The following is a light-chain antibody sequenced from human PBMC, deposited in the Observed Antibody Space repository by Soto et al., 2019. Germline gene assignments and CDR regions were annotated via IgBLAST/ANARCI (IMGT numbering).Light chain of an antibody. CDR1: PDIGND. V-gene: IGKV1-6*02. Sequence: AIQMTQSPSSLAGSVGDRLTITCRASPDIGNDLGWYQQKPGKAPKLLIYAASSLQSGVSSRFSGSGSGTEFTLTISSLQPEDLATYYCLQVFNFPRAFGQGTKVDIK. CDR2: AAS. J-gene: IGKJ1*01. CDR3: LQVFNFPRA.